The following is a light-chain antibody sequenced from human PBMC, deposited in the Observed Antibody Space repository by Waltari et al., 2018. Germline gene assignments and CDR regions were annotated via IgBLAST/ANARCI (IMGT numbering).Light chain of an antibody. CDR3: SSYTDSTTVV. CDR1: TTDIGTYDY. J-gene: IGLJ2*01. V-gene: IGLV2-14*01. CDR2: PVT. Sequence: QSALTQPASVSGSPGQSITISCSGSTTDIGTYDYLSWYQQYPGKAPKLILYPVTIRPSGVSNRFSGSKSGNTASLTISGLQTDDEAIYYCSSYTDSTTVVFGGGTVVTVL.